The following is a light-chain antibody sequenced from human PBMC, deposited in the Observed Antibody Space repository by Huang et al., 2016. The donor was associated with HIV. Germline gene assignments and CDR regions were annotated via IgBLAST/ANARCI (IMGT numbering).Light chain of an antibody. V-gene: IGKV2-28*01. J-gene: IGKJ2*01. CDR1: QSLLHSNGYNY. CDR2: LGS. Sequence: DIVMTQSPLSLPVTPGEPASISCRSSQSLLHSNGYNYLDLYLQKPGQSPQLLIYLGSNLASVVPDRFSGSGSGTDFTLKISRVEAEDVGVYYCMQALQTPDTFGQGTKLEIK. CDR3: MQALQTPDT.